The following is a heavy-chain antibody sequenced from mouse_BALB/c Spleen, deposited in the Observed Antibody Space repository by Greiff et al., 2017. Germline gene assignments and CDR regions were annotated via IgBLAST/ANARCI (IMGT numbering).Heavy chain of an antibody. J-gene: IGHJ2*01. CDR3: ARSSWEGDFDY. D-gene: IGHD4-1*01. CDR1: GYTFTSYW. V-gene: IGHV1-87*01. CDR2: IYPGDGDT. Sequence: QVQLQQSGAELARPGASVKLSCKASGYTFTSYWMQWVKQTPGQGLEWIGAIYPGDGDTRYTQKFKGKATLTADKSSSTAYMQLSSLASEDSAVYYCARSSWEGDFDYWGQGTTLTVSS.